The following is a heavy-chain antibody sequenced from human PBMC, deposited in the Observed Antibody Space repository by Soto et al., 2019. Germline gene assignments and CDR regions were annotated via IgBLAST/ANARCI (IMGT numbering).Heavy chain of an antibody. CDR2: ISDGGGST. Sequence: EVQLLESGGGLVQPGGSLRLSCAASGFTFNNFAMSWVRQAPGKGLEWVSSISDGGGSTYYGGSVKGRFTISRDNSKNTLYLQMNSLRAEDTAVYYCARCPGEKCARNTIFGVVGEGFDYWGQGTLVTVSS. D-gene: IGHD3-3*01. CDR1: GFTFNNFA. J-gene: IGHJ4*02. V-gene: IGHV3-23*01. CDR3: ARCPGEKCARNTIFGVVGEGFDY.